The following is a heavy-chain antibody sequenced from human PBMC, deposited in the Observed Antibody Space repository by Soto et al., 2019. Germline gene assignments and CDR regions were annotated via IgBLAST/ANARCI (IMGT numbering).Heavy chain of an antibody. J-gene: IGHJ4*02. Sequence: GASLKVACNTSGYTFSSYTFSWVRQAPGQGLEWMGRIIPSLGIANYAQKFQGRVTITADKSTSTAYMELSSLRSEDTAVYYCARDQTYWGQGTLVTVSS. CDR2: IIPSLGIA. CDR1: GYTFSSYT. V-gene: IGHV1-69*04. CDR3: ARDQTY.